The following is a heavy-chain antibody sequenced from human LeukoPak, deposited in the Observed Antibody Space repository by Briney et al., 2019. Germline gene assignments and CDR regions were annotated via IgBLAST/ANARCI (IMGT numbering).Heavy chain of an antibody. V-gene: IGHV4-39*07. CDR3: ARDLLLSGIAAAGNGVDY. CDR2: IYYSGST. J-gene: IGHJ4*02. Sequence: SETLSLTCTVSGGSISSSSYYWGWIRQPPGKGLEWIGSIYYSGSTYYNPSLKSRVTISVDTSKNQFSLKLSSVTAADTAVYYCARDLLLSGIAAAGNGVDYWGQGTLVTASS. D-gene: IGHD6-13*01. CDR1: GGSISSSSYY.